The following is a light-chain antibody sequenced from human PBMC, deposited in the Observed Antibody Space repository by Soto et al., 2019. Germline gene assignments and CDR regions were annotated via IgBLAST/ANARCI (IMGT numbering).Light chain of an antibody. CDR2: GDS. CDR1: QSVGAT. Sequence: EIVLTQSPGTLSLSPGERATLSCTASQSVGATVAWYHQRPGQAPRLLISGDSTRATGVPARVSASGSGTAFTITITSLQSDDFGVYYGQKYADWPTTFGQGTRWIS. V-gene: IGKV3-15*01. J-gene: IGKJ1*01. CDR3: QKYADWPTT.